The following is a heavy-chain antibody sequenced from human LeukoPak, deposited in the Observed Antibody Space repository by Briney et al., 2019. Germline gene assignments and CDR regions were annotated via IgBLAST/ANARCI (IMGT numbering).Heavy chain of an antibody. D-gene: IGHD1-26*01. CDR2: INPNSGGT. J-gene: IGHJ4*02. V-gene: IGHV1-2*06. CDR3: ARDPVQSTLLDY. CDR1: GYTFTGYY. Sequence: ASVKVSCKASGYTFTGYYMHWVRQAPGQGLEWMGRINPNSGGTNYAQKFQGRVTMTRDTSISTAYMELSRLRSDDTAVYYCARDPVQSTLLDYWGQGTLVTVSS.